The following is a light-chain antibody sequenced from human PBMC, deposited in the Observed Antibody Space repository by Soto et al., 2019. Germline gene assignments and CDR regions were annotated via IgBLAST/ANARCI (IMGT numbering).Light chain of an antibody. CDR3: QQYNSYLYT. CDR2: DGS. Sequence: DIQMTQSPSTLSASVGDRVTITCRASQSISSWLAWYQQKPGKAPKLLIYDGSSLESRVPSRFNGSGSCTEFTLNISSLQPDDFATNFCQQYNSYLYTFGQGTKLHIK. V-gene: IGKV1-5*01. CDR1: QSISSW. J-gene: IGKJ2*01.